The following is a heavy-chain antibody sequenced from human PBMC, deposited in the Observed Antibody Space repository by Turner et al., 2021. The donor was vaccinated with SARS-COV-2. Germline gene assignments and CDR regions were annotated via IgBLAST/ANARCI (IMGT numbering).Heavy chain of an antibody. J-gene: IGHJ5*02. Sequence: QVKLQESGPGLLKPSQTLSLTCTVSGGSITSGSSFWTWIRQPAGRGLEWIVRIYTSGNTVGIPDYNPSLKSRVSISVDSSKNQFSLKLTSVTAADTAVYHCAKAVPGSGWFDPWGQGSLVTVSS. CDR3: AKAVPGSGWFDP. D-gene: IGHD3-10*01. CDR2: IYTSGNTVGIP. V-gene: IGHV4-61*02. CDR1: GGSITSGSSF.